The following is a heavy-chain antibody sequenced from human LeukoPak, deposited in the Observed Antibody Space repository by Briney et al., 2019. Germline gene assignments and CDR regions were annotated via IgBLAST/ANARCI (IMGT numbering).Heavy chain of an antibody. CDR3: ARGGYDYGDYGFDY. Sequence: PGGSLRLSCAASGFTFSSYAMHWVRQAPGKGLEWVAVISYDGSNKYYADSVKGRFTISRDNSKNTLYLQMNSLRAEDTAVYYRARGGYDYGDYGFDYWGQGTLVTVSS. CDR1: GFTFSSYA. D-gene: IGHD4-17*01. CDR2: ISYDGSNK. V-gene: IGHV3-30*04. J-gene: IGHJ4*02.